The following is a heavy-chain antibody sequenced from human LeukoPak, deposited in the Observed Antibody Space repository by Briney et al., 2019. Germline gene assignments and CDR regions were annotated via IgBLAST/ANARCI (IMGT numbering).Heavy chain of an antibody. J-gene: IGHJ4*02. CDR3: ARGNNWNDLKFDY. V-gene: IGHV1-2*04. CDR2: INPNSGGT. Sequence: ASVKVSCKASGYTFTSYYMHWVRQAPGQGLEWMGIINPNSGGTNYAQKFQGWVTMTRDTSISTAYMELSRLRSDDTAVYYCARGNNWNDLKFDYWGQGTLVTVSS. D-gene: IGHD1-1*01. CDR1: GYTFTSYY.